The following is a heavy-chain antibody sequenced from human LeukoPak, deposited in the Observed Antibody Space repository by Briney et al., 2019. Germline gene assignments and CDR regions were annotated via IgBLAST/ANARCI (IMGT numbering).Heavy chain of an antibody. J-gene: IGHJ4*02. CDR2: IYHSGST. CDR1: GGSISSRSYY. CDR3: ARYTGVNGYYFDY. V-gene: IGHV4-39*02. D-gene: IGHD2-8*01. Sequence: PSETLSLTCNVSGGSISSRSYYWSWLRQPPGKGLEWIATIYHSGSTYYNASLKSRVTISVDTSKSHFSLKLSSVTAEDTAMYYCARYTGVNGYYFDYWGQGTLVTVSS.